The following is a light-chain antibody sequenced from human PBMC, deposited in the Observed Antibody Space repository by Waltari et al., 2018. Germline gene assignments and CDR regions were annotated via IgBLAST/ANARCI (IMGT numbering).Light chain of an antibody. Sequence: DIKMTQSPSTLSASVGDRVTITCRASQSISTLLAWYQQKPGKAPKLLIYKASSLESGVPSTFSGSGSGTEFTLTISSLQPDDFATYYCQQYNTYPLTFGGGTKVEIK. J-gene: IGKJ4*01. CDR3: QQYNTYPLT. CDR2: KAS. V-gene: IGKV1-5*03. CDR1: QSISTL.